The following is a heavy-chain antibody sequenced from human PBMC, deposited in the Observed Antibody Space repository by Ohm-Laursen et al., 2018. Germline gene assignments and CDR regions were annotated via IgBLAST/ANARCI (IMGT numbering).Heavy chain of an antibody. CDR3: ARGYYFDY. V-gene: IGHV4-59*01. Sequence: TLSLTCTVSGSITSYYWSWIRQPPGKGLEWIGYIYNTGTTNYNPSLKSRVTISVDTSKSQFSLKLTSVTAADTAVYYCARGYYFDYWGQGTLVTVSS. J-gene: IGHJ4*02. CDR1: GSITSYY. CDR2: IYNTGTT.